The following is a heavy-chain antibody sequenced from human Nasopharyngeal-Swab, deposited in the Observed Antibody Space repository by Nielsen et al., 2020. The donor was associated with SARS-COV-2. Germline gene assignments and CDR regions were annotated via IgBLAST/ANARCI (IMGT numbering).Heavy chain of an antibody. Sequence: GESLKISCVASGFTFSSYSMNWVRQAPGKGLEWVPSISSSSSYIYYADSVKGRFTISRDNAKNSLYLQMNSLRAEDTAVYYCAKDIRPYSSSPDYWGQGTLVTVSS. CDR3: AKDIRPYSSSPDY. CDR2: ISSSSSYI. J-gene: IGHJ4*02. D-gene: IGHD6-6*01. V-gene: IGHV3-21*01. CDR1: GFTFSSYS.